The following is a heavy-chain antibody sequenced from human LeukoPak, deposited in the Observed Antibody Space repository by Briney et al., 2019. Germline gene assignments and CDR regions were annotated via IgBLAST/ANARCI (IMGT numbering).Heavy chain of an antibody. Sequence: PSETLSLTCTVSGGSISSSSYYWGWIRQPPGKGLEWIGSIYYSGSTYYNPSLKSRVTISVDTSKNQFSLKLSSVTAADTAVYYCARSLGYYDILTGSPLSSYFDYWGQGTLVTVSS. CDR1: GGSISSSSYY. V-gene: IGHV4-39*07. CDR2: IYYSGST. J-gene: IGHJ4*02. D-gene: IGHD3-9*01. CDR3: ARSLGYYDILTGSPLSSYFDY.